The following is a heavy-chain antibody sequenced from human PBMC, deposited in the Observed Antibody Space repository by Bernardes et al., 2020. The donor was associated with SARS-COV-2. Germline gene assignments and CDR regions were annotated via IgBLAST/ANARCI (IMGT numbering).Heavy chain of an antibody. J-gene: IGHJ5*02. V-gene: IGHV5-51*01. CDR1: GFSFSAYW. CDR3: ARHGSPGYCSGGSCSLEGWFDP. Sequence: GASLKISCQGFGFSFSAYWIGWVRQMPGKGLEWMGIIYPGDSDTRYSPSFQGQVTISADKSISTAYLQWSSLKASDTAMYYCARHGSPGYCSGGSCSLEGWFDPWGQGTLVTVSS. D-gene: IGHD2-15*01. CDR2: IYPGDSDT.